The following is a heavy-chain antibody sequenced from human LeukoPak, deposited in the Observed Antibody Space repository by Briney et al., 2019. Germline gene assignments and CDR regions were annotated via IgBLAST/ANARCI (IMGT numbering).Heavy chain of an antibody. D-gene: IGHD3-9*01. CDR3: ARVQYYNILTGSFQY. Sequence: GASVKVSCKASGYIFTAYYLHWVRQAPGHGLESMGWINPDSGDTKFAQKFQGRVSMTRDTSISTAYMELSGLRSDDTAYYFCARVQYYNILTGSFQYWGQGTLVTVSS. CDR1: GYIFTAYY. V-gene: IGHV1-2*02. J-gene: IGHJ4*02. CDR2: INPDSGDT.